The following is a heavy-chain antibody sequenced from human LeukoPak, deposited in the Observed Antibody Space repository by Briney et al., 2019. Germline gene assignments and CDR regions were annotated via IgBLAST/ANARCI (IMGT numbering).Heavy chain of an antibody. J-gene: IGHJ5*02. D-gene: IGHD5-18*01. CDR3: ARAHTAMVGWFDP. CDR2: IYHSGST. Sequence: SETLSLTCAVSGGSISSSNWWSWVRQPPGKGLEWIGEIYHSGSTNYNPSLKSRVTISVDKSKNQFSLKLSSVTAADTAVYYCARAHTAMVGWFDPWGQGTLVTVSS. CDR1: GGSISSSNW. V-gene: IGHV4-4*02.